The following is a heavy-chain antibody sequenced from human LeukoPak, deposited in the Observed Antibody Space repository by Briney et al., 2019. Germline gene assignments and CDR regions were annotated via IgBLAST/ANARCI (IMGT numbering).Heavy chain of an antibody. D-gene: IGHD1-26*01. CDR3: AAGIVAAFGVFDY. V-gene: IGHV3-66*02. CDR1: GFTVSSNF. Sequence: GGSLRLSCAASGFTVSSNFMSWVRQAPGKGLEWVSLIYGGGSTYYADSVKGRFTISRDNSKNTLYLQMNSLRAEDTAVYYCAAGIVAAFGVFDYWGQGTPVTVSS. CDR2: IYGGGST. J-gene: IGHJ4*02.